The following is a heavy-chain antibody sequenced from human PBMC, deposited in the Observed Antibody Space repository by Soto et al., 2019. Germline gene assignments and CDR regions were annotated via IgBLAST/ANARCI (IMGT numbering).Heavy chain of an antibody. CDR3: ARERRYSSGWECWFDP. Sequence: GGSLRLSCAASGFTFSSYWMSWVRQAPGKGLEWVANIKQDGSEKYYVDSVKGRFTISRDNAKNSLYLQMNSLRAEGTAVYYCARERRYSSGWECWFDPWRQGTLFTASS. CDR2: IKQDGSEK. J-gene: IGHJ5*02. V-gene: IGHV3-7*01. D-gene: IGHD6-19*01. CDR1: GFTFSSYW.